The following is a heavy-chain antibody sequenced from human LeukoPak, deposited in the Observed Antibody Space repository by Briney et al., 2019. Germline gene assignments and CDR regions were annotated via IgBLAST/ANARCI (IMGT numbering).Heavy chain of an antibody. D-gene: IGHD3-3*02. Sequence: GGSLRLSCAASGFTFSSYEMNWVRQAPGKGLEWVSYISSSGSTIYYADSVKGRFTISRDNAKNSLYLQMNSLRAEDTAVYYCARGGPSRPLARWGQGTLVTVSS. J-gene: IGHJ4*02. CDR2: ISSSGSTI. CDR1: GFTFSSYE. V-gene: IGHV3-48*03. CDR3: ARGGPSRPLAR.